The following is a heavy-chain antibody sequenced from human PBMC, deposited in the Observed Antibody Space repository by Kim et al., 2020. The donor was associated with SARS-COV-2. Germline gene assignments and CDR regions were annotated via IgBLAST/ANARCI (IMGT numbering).Heavy chain of an antibody. CDR2: MNPNSGNT. Sequence: ASVKVSCKASGYTFTSYDINWVRQATGQGLEWMGWMNPNSGNTGYAQKFQGRVTMTRNTSISTAYMELSSLRSEDTAVYYCARGLRSVYCGGDCYLSLLLGAYGMDVWGPGTTVTVSS. CDR3: ARGLRSVYCGGDCYLSLLLGAYGMDV. V-gene: IGHV1-8*01. J-gene: IGHJ6*02. CDR1: GYTFTSYD. D-gene: IGHD2-21*01.